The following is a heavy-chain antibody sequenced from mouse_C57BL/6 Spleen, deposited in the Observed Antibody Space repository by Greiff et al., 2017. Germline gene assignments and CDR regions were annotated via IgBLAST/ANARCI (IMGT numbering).Heavy chain of an antibody. Sequence: QVQLQQPGAELVMPGASVKLSCKASGYTFTSYWMHWVKQRPGQGLEWIGEIDPSGSYTNYNQKFKGKSTLTVDKSSSTAYMQLSSLTSEDSAVYYCARGSYYSNHEGFAYWGQGTLVTVSA. J-gene: IGHJ3*01. CDR2: IDPSGSYT. CDR3: ARGSYYSNHEGFAY. CDR1: GYTFTSYW. D-gene: IGHD2-5*01. V-gene: IGHV1-69*01.